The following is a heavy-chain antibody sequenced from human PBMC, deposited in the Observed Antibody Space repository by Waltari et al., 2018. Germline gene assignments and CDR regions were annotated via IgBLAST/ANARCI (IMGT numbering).Heavy chain of an antibody. CDR2: IHSDGGST. J-gene: IGHJ4*02. D-gene: IGHD2-2*01. CDR3: ASCSSTSCRG. Sequence: VRQVPGKGLVWVSRIHSDGGSTNYADSVKGRFTISRDNAKNTLYLQMNSLGAEDTAVYYCASCSSTSCRGWGQGTLVTVSS. V-gene: IGHV3-74*01.